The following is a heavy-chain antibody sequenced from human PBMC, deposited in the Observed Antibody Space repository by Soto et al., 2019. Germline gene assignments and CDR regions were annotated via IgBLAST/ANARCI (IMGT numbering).Heavy chain of an antibody. CDR3: ARRDCGGDCYSWYY. CDR2: INYSGST. D-gene: IGHD2-21*02. J-gene: IGHJ4*02. CDR1: DGSIASIAYS. Sequence: PPQTLSPTCTLSDGSIASIAYSWDWTLQPPGKGLEWIGSINYSGSTYNSQSLKSRVTISIDTSRNQFLMRLSSVTAADTDVYYCARRDCGGDCYSWYYWGQGTLVTVSS. V-gene: IGHV4-39*01.